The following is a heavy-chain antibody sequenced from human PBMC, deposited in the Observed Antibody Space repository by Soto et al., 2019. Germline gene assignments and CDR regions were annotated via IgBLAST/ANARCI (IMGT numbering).Heavy chain of an antibody. CDR1: GYTFIHYY. CDR3: AREKASTSLLTHYYYAMDV. J-gene: IGHJ6*02. V-gene: IGHV1-46*01. CDR2: INPSGGRT. Sequence: ASVKVSCKSSGYTFIHYYVHWVRQAPGQGLEWMGMINPSGGRTTYPQKFQGRVTMTRDTSTSTVYVELSSLRSDDTAVFYCAREKASTSLLTHYYYAMDVWGQGTTVTVSS.